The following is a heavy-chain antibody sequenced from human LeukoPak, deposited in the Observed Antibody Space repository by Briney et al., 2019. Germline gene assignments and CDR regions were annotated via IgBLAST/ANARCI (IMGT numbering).Heavy chain of an antibody. J-gene: IGHJ5*02. CDR1: GGTFISHA. Sequence: ASVKVSCKGSGGTFISHAVSWVRQAPGQGLEWMGWMNPNSGNTGYAQKFQGRVTMTRNTSISTAYMELSSLRSEDTAVYYCARDYDGDNAFDPWGPGTLVTVSS. CDR2: MNPNSGNT. D-gene: IGHD4-23*01. V-gene: IGHV1-8*01. CDR3: ARDYDGDNAFDP.